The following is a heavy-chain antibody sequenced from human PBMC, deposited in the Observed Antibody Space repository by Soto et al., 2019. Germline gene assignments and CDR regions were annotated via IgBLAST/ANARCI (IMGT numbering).Heavy chain of an antibody. Sequence: EVQLVESGGGLVQPGGSLRLSCAASGFTFSSYELSWVRQAPGRGLEWISYISGSGTTIYYADSVKGRFTISRDNAENSLYLQMNSLRAEDTGVYYCARRDDIAVAVDYWGQGTLVTVSS. CDR1: GFTFSSYE. J-gene: IGHJ4*02. D-gene: IGHD6-19*01. CDR3: ARRDDIAVAVDY. V-gene: IGHV3-48*03. CDR2: ISGSGTTI.